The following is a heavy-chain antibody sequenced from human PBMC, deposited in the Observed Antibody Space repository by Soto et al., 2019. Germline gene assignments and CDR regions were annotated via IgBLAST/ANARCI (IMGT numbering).Heavy chain of an antibody. J-gene: IGHJ6*02. D-gene: IGHD2-21*02. CDR2: IHYSGSV. V-gene: IGHV4-30-4*01. CDR3: AREDDGGDRDYYGLDV. Sequence: QVQLQESGPGLVRPPQTLSLTCTVSGGSISSEYYHWTWIRQAPGKGLEWIGYIHYSGSVHYNPSLQSRLTMSVDTSKNLFSLKLSSVTAADTAVYFCAREDDGGDRDYYGLDVWGQGTTVTVSS. CDR1: GGSISSEYYH.